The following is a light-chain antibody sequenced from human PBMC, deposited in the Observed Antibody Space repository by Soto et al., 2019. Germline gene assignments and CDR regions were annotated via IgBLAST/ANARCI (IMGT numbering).Light chain of an antibody. CDR3: QQGHNWPLT. Sequence: EIVMTKSPATLSLSPRERAALSCRASQSINSELAWYQQKPGQPPRLLIYGASTRSTGVPARFTGSESGSEFTLTISGLQSEDFAVYYCQQGHNWPLTFGQGTRLE. CDR1: QSINSE. V-gene: IGKV3-15*01. CDR2: GAS. J-gene: IGKJ2*01.